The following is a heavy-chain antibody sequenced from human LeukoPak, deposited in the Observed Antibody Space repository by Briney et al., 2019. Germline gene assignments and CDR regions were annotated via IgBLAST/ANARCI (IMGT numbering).Heavy chain of an antibody. CDR3: VRQFAS. V-gene: IGHV3-23*01. Sequence: GGSLRLSCAASGFTFTSYSMNWVRQAPGKGLEWVSTISGGGGSTYYADSVKGRFTISRDNSKNTLYLQVNSLRVEDTALYYCVRQFASWGQGTLVTVSS. J-gene: IGHJ4*02. CDR1: GFTFTSYS. CDR2: ISGGGGST.